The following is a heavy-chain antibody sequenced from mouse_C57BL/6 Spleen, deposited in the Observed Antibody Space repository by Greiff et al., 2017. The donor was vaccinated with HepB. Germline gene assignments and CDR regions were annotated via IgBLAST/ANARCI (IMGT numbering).Heavy chain of an antibody. Sequence: VQLQQSGTVLARPGASVKMSCKTSGYTFTSYWMHWVKQRPGQGLEWIGAIYPGNSDTSYNQKFKGKAKLTAVTSASTAYMELSILTNEDSAVCYCTRYYDPAWFAYWGQGTLVTVSA. CDR2: IYPGNSDT. V-gene: IGHV1-5*01. D-gene: IGHD2-4*01. J-gene: IGHJ3*01. CDR1: GYTFTSYW. CDR3: TRYYDPAWFAY.